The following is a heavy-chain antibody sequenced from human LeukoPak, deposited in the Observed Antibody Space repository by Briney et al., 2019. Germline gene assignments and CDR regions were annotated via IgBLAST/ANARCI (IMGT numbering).Heavy chain of an antibody. CDR1: GYTFTAYY. J-gene: IGHJ4*02. CDR3: ATMTTGHDY. CDR2: INPSGGST. Sequence: ASVKVSCKASGYTFTAYYMHWVRQAPGQGPEWMGVINPSGGSTTYAQMFLDRVTMTRDMSTNTVYMELSSLRYDDTAFYYCATMTTGHDYWGQGTLVTVSS. D-gene: IGHD4-17*01. V-gene: IGHV1-46*01.